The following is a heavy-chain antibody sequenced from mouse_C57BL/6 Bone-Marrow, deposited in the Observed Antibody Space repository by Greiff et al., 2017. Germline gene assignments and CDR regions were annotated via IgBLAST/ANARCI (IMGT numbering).Heavy chain of an antibody. CDR2: IDPSDSYT. CDR3: ARRTTAFDV. Sequence: VQLQQPGAELVKPGASVKLSCKASGYTFTSYWMQWVKQRPGQGLEWIGEIDPSDSYTNYNQKFKGQATLTVDTSSSTAYMQLRSLTSEDSAVYCGARRTTAFDVWGTGTTVTVSS. CDR1: GYTFTSYW. J-gene: IGHJ1*03. D-gene: IGHD1-2*01. V-gene: IGHV1-50*01.